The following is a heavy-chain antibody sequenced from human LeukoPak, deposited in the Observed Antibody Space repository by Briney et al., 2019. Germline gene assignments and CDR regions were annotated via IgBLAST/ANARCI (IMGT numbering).Heavy chain of an antibody. CDR3: ARGITMARMGFDY. CDR1: GASISDSDFF. J-gene: IGHJ4*02. D-gene: IGHD3-10*01. CDR2: IYYSGST. V-gene: IGHV4-61*08. Sequence: KTSETLSLTCTVSGASISDSDFFWAWVRQPPGKGLERIGYIYYSGSTNYNPSLKSRVTISVDTSKNQFSLKLSSVTAADTAVYYCARGITMARMGFDYWGQGTLVTVSS.